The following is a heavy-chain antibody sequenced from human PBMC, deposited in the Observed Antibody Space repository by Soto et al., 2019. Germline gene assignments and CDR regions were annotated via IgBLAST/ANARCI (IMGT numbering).Heavy chain of an antibody. CDR1: GYTFNSYG. V-gene: IGHV1-18*01. CDR3: ARDGRNGGYLDY. D-gene: IGHD2-8*01. J-gene: IGHJ4*02. Sequence: QVQLVQSGAEVKRPGASVKVSCKASGYTFNSYGISWVRQAPGQGLEWMGWISVYNGNTNYAQKVQGRVTMTTGTSTSTAYMELRSLRPDDTAVYYCARDGRNGGYLDYWGQGTVVTVSS. CDR2: ISVYNGNT.